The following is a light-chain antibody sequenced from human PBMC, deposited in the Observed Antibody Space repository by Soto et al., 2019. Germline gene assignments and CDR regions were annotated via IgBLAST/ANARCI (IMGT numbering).Light chain of an antibody. J-gene: IGLJ1*01. CDR3: LLSYNGPYV. Sequence: QPVVTQAASLSVSPGGTVTLTCGSSTGAVTNGHYPYWFQQKPGQAPRTLIYDTTNRHSWTPARFSGSLLGGKAALTLSGAQTEDEAEYYCLLSYNGPYVFGTGTKVTVL. V-gene: IGLV7-46*01. CDR1: TGAVTNGHY. CDR2: DTT.